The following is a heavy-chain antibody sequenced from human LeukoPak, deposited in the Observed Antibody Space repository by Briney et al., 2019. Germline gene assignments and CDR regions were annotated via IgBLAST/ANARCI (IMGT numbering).Heavy chain of an antibody. J-gene: IGHJ4*02. Sequence: GESLKISCKGSGYRFTDYWIGWVRQMPGKGLEWMGIIYTGDSDTKYSPSFQGQVTISADKSINTAYLHWNSLRASDTAIYYCARRLDFTQYFDYWGQGTLLTVSS. CDR3: ARRLDFTQYFDY. V-gene: IGHV5-51*01. D-gene: IGHD3-16*01. CDR1: GYRFTDYW. CDR2: IYTGDSDT.